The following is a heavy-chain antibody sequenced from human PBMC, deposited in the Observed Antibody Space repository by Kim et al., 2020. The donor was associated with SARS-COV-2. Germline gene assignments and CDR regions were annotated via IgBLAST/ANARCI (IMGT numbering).Heavy chain of an antibody. CDR3: ARGGFSSSWRLDY. D-gene: IGHD6-13*01. J-gene: IGHJ4*02. V-gene: IGHV1-69*01. Sequence: YAKKFQGRLTVTADDSTTTVYMELCSLRCDDTAVYFCARGGFSSSWRLDYWGQGTLVTVSS.